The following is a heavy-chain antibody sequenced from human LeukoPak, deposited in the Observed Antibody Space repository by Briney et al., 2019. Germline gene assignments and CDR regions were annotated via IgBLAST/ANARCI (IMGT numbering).Heavy chain of an antibody. Sequence: QSGGSLRLSCAASGFTFSSYGMSWVRQAPGKGLEWVSGISESGGSTYYADSVKGRLTISRDNSKNTVYLQMNSLRVEDTAVYYCAKDKLTLDAFDIWGQGTMVTVSS. CDR2: ISESGGST. D-gene: IGHD4-23*01. CDR1: GFTFSSYG. V-gene: IGHV3-23*01. CDR3: AKDKLTLDAFDI. J-gene: IGHJ3*02.